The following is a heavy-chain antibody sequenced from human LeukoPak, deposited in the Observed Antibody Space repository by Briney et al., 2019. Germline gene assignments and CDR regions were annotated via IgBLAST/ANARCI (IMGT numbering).Heavy chain of an antibody. CDR1: GFTFSRYW. CDR3: ARDDNGQWLVLDY. Sequence: GGSLRLSCAASGFTFSRYWMSWVRKAPGKGLEWVANIKKDGSEKYYVDSVKGRFTISRDNAKNSLYLQMNSLRAEDTAVYYCARDDNGQWLVLDYWGQGTLVTVSS. D-gene: IGHD6-19*01. V-gene: IGHV3-7*01. J-gene: IGHJ4*02. CDR2: IKKDGSEK.